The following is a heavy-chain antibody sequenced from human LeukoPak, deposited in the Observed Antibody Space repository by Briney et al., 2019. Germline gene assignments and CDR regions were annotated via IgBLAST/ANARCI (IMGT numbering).Heavy chain of an antibody. CDR1: GFTFSSYA. V-gene: IGHV3-23*01. D-gene: IGHD2-15*01. J-gene: IGHJ3*02. CDR2: ISGSGGST. Sequence: GALRLSCAASGFTFSSYAMSWVRQAPGKGLEWVSAISGSGGSTYYADSVKGRFTISRDNSKNTLYLQMNCLRAEDTAVYYCATNWGVYCSGGSCSAFDIWGQGTMVTVSS. CDR3: ATNWGVYCSGGSCSAFDI.